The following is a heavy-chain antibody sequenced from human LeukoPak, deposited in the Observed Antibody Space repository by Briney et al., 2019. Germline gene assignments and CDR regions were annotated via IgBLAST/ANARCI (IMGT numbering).Heavy chain of an antibody. CDR3: ARLAWFGDPSEFYMDV. CDR2: ISTSSSYI. Sequence: PGGSLRLSCAASGFTFSSYSMNWVRQAPGKGLEWVSFISTSSSYIYYADSMKGRFTISRDNAKKSLYLQMNNLRGEDTAVYYCARLAWFGDPSEFYMDVWGKGTTVTISS. J-gene: IGHJ6*03. D-gene: IGHD3-10*01. CDR1: GFTFSSYS. V-gene: IGHV3-21*01.